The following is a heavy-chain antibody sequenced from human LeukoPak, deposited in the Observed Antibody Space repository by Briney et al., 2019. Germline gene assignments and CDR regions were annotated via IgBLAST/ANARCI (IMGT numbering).Heavy chain of an antibody. Sequence: GGSLRLSCVASGFSFPTYAMMWVRQAPGKGLGWVEVISYDGSNKYYADSVKGRFTISRDNSKNTLYLQMNSLRAEDTAVYYCARGMKLSIAAPDAFDIWGQGTMVTVSS. CDR3: ARGMKLSIAAPDAFDI. D-gene: IGHD6-6*01. V-gene: IGHV3-30-3*01. CDR1: GFSFPTYA. CDR2: ISYDGSNK. J-gene: IGHJ3*02.